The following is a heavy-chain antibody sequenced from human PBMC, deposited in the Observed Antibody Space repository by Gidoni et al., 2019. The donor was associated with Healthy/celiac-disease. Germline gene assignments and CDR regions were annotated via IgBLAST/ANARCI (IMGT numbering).Heavy chain of an antibody. CDR2: ISWNSGSI. D-gene: IGHD6-6*01. V-gene: IGHV3-9*01. CDR3: AKDRHSSIAARSGIDY. CDR1: GFPFDDYA. J-gene: IGHJ4*02. Sequence: EVQLVESGGGLVQPGRSLRLSCAASGFPFDDYAMHWVRQAPGKGLEWVSGISWNSGSIGYADSVKGRFTISRDNAKNSLYLQMNSLRAEDTALYYCAKDRHSSIAARSGIDYWGQGTLVTVSS.